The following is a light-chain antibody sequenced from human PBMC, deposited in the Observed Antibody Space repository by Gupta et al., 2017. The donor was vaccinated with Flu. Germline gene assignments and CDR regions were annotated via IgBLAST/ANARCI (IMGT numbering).Light chain of an antibody. CDR3: QQRVIWPPT. V-gene: IGKV3-11*01. Sequence: PATLALSPRGRATLSCRASQNVSTYLAWYQQRPGQAPRLLIYDTSSRAAGIPARFSGSGSGTDFTLTISSPEPEDSAVYYCQQRVIWPPTFGEGTRVEIK. CDR1: QNVSTY. CDR2: DTS. J-gene: IGKJ4*01.